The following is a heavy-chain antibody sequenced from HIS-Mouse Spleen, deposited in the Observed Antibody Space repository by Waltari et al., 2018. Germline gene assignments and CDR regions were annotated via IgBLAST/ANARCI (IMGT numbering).Heavy chain of an antibody. V-gene: IGHV3-7*01. CDR3: AREFSVPGDAFDI. J-gene: IGHJ3*02. CDR1: GFTFGSYW. Sequence: EVQLVESGGGLVQPGGSLRLSCAASGFTFGSYWMSWVRQAPGKGLEWVANIKQDGSEKYYVDSVKGRFTISRDNAKNSLYLQMNSLRAEDTAVYYCAREFSVPGDAFDIWGQGTMVTVSS. CDR2: IKQDGSEK. D-gene: IGHD1-26*01.